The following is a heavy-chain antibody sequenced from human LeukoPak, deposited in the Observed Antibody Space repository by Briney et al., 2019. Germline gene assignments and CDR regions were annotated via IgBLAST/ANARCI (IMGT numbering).Heavy chain of an antibody. CDR1: GFTFSSYG. Sequence: GRSLRLSCAASGFTFSSYGMHWVRQAPGKGLEWVAVISYDGSNKYYADSVKGRFTISRDNSKNTLYLQMNSLRAEGTAVYYCAKEWAPRLSPNIAVAGTLDYWGQGTLVTVSS. CDR2: ISYDGSNK. D-gene: IGHD6-19*01. J-gene: IGHJ4*02. V-gene: IGHV3-30*18. CDR3: AKEWAPRLSPNIAVAGTLDY.